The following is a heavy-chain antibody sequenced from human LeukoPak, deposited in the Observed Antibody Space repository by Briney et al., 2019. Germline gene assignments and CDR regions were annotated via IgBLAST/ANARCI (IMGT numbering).Heavy chain of an antibody. Sequence: GESLRLSCAASGFTFSSYAMSWVRQAPGKGLEWVSAISGSGGSTYYADSVKGRFTISRDNAKNSLYLQMNSLRAEDTAVYYCARVEAAAGTYYYYAMDVWGQGTTVTVSS. CDR1: GFTFSSYA. CDR3: ARVEAAAGTYYYYAMDV. J-gene: IGHJ6*02. D-gene: IGHD6-13*01. CDR2: ISGSGGST. V-gene: IGHV3-23*01.